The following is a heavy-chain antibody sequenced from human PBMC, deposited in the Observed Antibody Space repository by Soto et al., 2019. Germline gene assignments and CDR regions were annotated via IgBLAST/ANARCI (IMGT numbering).Heavy chain of an antibody. D-gene: IGHD3-16*01. CDR2: IYYSGST. Sequence: QVQLQESGPGLVKPSQTLSLTCTVSGGSISSGGYYWSWIRQHPGKGLEWIGYIYYSGSTYYNPSLKSRVNISIDTSKNQFSLKLSSVTAADTAVYYCARGSRGNHFDYWGQGTLVTVSS. CDR1: GGSISSGGYY. J-gene: IGHJ4*02. V-gene: IGHV4-31*03. CDR3: ARGSRGNHFDY.